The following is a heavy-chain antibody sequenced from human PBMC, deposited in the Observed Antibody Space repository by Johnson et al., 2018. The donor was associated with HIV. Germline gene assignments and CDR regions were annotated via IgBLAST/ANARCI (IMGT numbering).Heavy chain of an antibody. CDR1: GFTFINYW. CDR2: MNADGRST. J-gene: IGHJ3*02. CDR3: AKPPGDWAIRGDDAFDI. Sequence: EVQLVESGGGLVQPGGSLRLSCAASGFTFINYWMHWVRQAPGKGLVWVSRMNADGRSTTYADSVKGRFTISRDNAKNTLYLQMNSLRAEDTAVYYCAKPPGDWAIRGDDAFDIWGQGTMVTVSS. V-gene: IGHV3-74*01. D-gene: IGHD3-10*01.